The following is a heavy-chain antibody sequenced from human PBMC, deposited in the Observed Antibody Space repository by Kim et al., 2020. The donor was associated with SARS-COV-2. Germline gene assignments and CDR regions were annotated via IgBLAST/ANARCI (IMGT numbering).Heavy chain of an antibody. Sequence: YTPALQSRVPISADTSKTQFSLKLDSVTAADTAVYYCTRGPLPSGHSDSWGQGTLVTVSS. CDR3: TRGPLPSGHSDS. D-gene: IGHD1-26*01. J-gene: IGHJ1*01. V-gene: IGHV4-34*01.